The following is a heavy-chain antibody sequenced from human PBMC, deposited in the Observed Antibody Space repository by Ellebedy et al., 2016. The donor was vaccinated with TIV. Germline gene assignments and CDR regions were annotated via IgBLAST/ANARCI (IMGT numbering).Heavy chain of an antibody. D-gene: IGHD6-13*01. J-gene: IGHJ4*02. CDR1: GDTFTSYA. CDR2: VNAGNGNT. V-gene: IGHV1-3*01. CDR3: ARDLEFQQPYYFDY. Sequence: ASVKVSCKASGDTFTSYAMHWVRQAPGQGLEWMGWVNAGNGNTKYSQSFQGRVTITRDTSASTAYMELSSLRSEDTAVYYCARDLEFQQPYYFDYWGQGTLVTVSS.